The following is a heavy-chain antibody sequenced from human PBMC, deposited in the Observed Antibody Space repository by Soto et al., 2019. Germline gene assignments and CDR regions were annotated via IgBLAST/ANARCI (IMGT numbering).Heavy chain of an antibody. CDR3: ARDLYSSGWFYINYFDY. J-gene: IGHJ4*02. D-gene: IGHD6-19*01. Sequence: EVQLVESGGGLVQPGGSLRLSCAASGFTFSSYWMHWVRQAPGKGLVWVSRINSDGSSTSYADSVKGRFTISRDNAKNTLYRQMNSLRAEDTAVYYCARDLYSSGWFYINYFDYWGQGTLVTASS. CDR1: GFTFSSYW. CDR2: INSDGSST. V-gene: IGHV3-74*01.